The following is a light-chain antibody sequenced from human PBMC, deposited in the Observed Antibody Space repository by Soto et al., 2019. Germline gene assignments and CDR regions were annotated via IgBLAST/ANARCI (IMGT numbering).Light chain of an antibody. J-gene: IGKJ5*01. CDR2: AAS. CDR3: QQLNSYPIT. V-gene: IGKV1-9*01. Sequence: DIPLTQTPSFLSASLGDRFTITCRASQGISSYLAWYQQKPGKGPKLLIYAASTLQSGVPLRFSGSGSGTEFTLTVSSLQPEDFATYYCQQLNSYPITFGQGTRLEIK. CDR1: QGISSY.